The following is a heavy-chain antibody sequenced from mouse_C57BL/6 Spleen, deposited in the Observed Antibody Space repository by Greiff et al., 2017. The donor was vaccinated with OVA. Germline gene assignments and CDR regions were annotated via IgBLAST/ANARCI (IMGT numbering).Heavy chain of an antibody. J-gene: IGHJ3*01. CDR3: ARKTDWDWDWFAY. CDR1: GFSLTSYG. Sequence: VKLQESGPGLVQPSQSLSITCTVSGFSLTSYGVHWVRQSPGKGLEWLGVIWSGGSTDYNAAFISRLSISKDNSKSQVFFKMNSLQADDTAIYYCARKTDWDWDWFAYWGQGTLVTVSA. CDR2: IWSGGST. V-gene: IGHV2-2*01. D-gene: IGHD4-1*01.